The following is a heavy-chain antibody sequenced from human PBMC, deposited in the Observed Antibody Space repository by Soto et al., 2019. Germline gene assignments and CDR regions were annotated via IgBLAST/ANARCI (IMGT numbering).Heavy chain of an antibody. V-gene: IGHV1-69*13. J-gene: IGHJ5*02. CDR2: IIPIFGTA. D-gene: IGHD3-9*01. Sequence: GASVKVSCKASGGTFSSYAISWVRQAPGQGLEWMGGIIPIFGTANYAQKFQGRVTITADESTSTAYMELSSLRSEDTAVYYCAAEYSRARVLRYFDWSQGVNWFDPWGQGTLVTVPQ. CDR1: GGTFSSYA. CDR3: AAEYSRARVLRYFDWSQGVNWFDP.